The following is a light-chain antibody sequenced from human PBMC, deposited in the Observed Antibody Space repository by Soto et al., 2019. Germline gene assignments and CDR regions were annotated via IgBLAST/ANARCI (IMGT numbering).Light chain of an antibody. J-gene: IGLJ1*01. CDR1: SSDVGSYDR. CDR3: SSYTSSKTDV. V-gene: IGLV2-18*02. CDR2: EVS. Sequence: QSALTQPPSVSGSPGQSVTISCTGSSSDVGSYDRVSWYQQSPGTAPKLMIYEVSNRPSGVPDRFSGSKSGNTASLSISGLQAEDEADYYCSSYTSSKTDVFGTGTKLTVL.